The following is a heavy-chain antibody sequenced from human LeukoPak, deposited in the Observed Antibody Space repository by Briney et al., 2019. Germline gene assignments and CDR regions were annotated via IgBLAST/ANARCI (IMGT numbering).Heavy chain of an antibody. CDR1: GYSFINYW. V-gene: IGHV5-51*01. CDR3: ARHLLGYCSGGSCALGY. D-gene: IGHD2-15*01. J-gene: IGHJ4*02. CDR2: IYPGDSDT. Sequence: PGESLKISCKGSGYSFINYWIGWVRQMPGKGLEWMGIIYPGDSDTRYSPSFQGQVTISADKSISTAYLQWSSLKASDTAMYYCARHLLGYCSGGSCALGYWGQGTLVTVSS.